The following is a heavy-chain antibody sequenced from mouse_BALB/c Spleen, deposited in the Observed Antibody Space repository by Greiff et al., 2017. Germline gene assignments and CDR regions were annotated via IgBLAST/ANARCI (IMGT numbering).Heavy chain of an antibody. J-gene: IGHJ2*01. CDR2: IYPGNSDT. V-gene: IGHV1-5*01. CDR1: GYTFTSYW. CDR3: TREGNDGSYYFDY. Sequence: EVQLVESGTVLARPGASVKMSCKASGYTFTSYWMHWVKQRPGQGLEWIGAIYPGNSDTSYNQKFKGKAKLTAVTSTSTAYMELSSLTNEDSAVYYCTREGNDGSYYFDYWGQGTTLTVSS. D-gene: IGHD2-3*01.